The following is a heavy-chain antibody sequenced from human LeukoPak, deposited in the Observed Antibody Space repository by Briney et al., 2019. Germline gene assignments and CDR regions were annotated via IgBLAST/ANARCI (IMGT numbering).Heavy chain of an antibody. J-gene: IGHJ4*02. CDR2: INPNSGGT. D-gene: IGHD2-15*01. Sequence: ASVKVSCKASGYTFTGYYMDWVRQAPGQGLEWMGWINPNSGGTNYAQKFQGRVTMTRDTSISTAYMELSRLRSDDTAVYYCAREEGYCSGGNCYSVHVWGQGTLVTVSS. CDR3: AREEGYCSGGNCYSVHV. V-gene: IGHV1-2*02. CDR1: GYTFTGYY.